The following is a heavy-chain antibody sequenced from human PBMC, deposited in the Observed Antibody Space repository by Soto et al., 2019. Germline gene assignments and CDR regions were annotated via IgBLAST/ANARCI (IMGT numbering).Heavy chain of an antibody. J-gene: IGHJ5*02. Sequence: ASVKVSCKASGYTFTDYYVHWVRQAPGQGLERMGWINPNVGGTNYARKFQGRVTMTRDTSISTVYMKLTRLSPDDTAIYYCARGGREVPRIPYDTWGQGTRVTVSS. CDR3: ARGGREVPRIPYDT. V-gene: IGHV1-2*02. D-gene: IGHD3-16*01. CDR1: GYTFTDYY. CDR2: INPNVGGT.